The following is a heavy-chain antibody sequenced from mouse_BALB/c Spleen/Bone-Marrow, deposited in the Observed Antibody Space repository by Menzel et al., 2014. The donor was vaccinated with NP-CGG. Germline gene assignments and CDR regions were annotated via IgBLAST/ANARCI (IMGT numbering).Heavy chain of an antibody. D-gene: IGHD1-2*01. CDR2: INPNNGGT. CDR1: GYTFTSHY. Sequence: QVQLQQSGAELVKPGTSVKLSCKASGYTFTSHYIYWVKQRPGQGLKWIGEINPNNGGTNFTEKFKSKATLTVDKSSSTAYMQLSSLTSEDSAVYYCTRLSLLREYFDYWGQGTTLTVSS. V-gene: IGHV1S81*02. J-gene: IGHJ2*01. CDR3: TRLSLLREYFDY.